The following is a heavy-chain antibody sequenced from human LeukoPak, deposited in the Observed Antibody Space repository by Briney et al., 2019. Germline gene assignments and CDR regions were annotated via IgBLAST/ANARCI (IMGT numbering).Heavy chain of an antibody. CDR1: GGSISGYY. J-gene: IGHJ5*02. V-gene: IGHV4-59*08. Sequence: PSEALSLTCTVSGGSISGYYWSWIRQPPGKRLEWIGYVYDTGATNYNPSLKSRFTISIDTSKNQFSLYLSSVTAADMAVYYCARLPLIATTRGGFDPWGQGTLVTVSS. D-gene: IGHD1/OR15-1a*01. CDR2: VYDTGAT. CDR3: ARLPLIATTRGGFDP.